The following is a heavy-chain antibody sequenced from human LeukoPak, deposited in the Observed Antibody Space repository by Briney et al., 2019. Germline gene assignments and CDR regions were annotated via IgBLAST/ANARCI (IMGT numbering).Heavy chain of an antibody. D-gene: IGHD5-18*01. V-gene: IGHV3-21*01. CDR2: ISSSSSYI. CDR3: ARDADGYED. CDR1: GFTFSSYS. J-gene: IGHJ4*02. Sequence: GGSLRLSCAASGFTFSSYSMNWVRQAPGKGLEWVSSISSSSSYIYYADSVKGRFAISKDNAENSLYLQMNSLRAEDTAMYYCARDADGYEDWGQGTLVTVSS.